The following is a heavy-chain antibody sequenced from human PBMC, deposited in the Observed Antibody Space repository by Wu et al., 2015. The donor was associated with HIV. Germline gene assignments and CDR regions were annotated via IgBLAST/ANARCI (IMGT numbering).Heavy chain of an antibody. CDR3: TKTSALIRGXWDWFDT. J-gene: IGHJ5*02. CDR2: INPIGTST. D-gene: IGHD2-2*01. Sequence: QVRLVQSGAEVRKTGASVKVSCKTSGNTFSNYYMQWVRQAPGKGLEWMAMINPIGTSTKYAQKFQGRLTVTRDTSTGVVYMELNSLRSEDTAVYYCTKTSALIRGXWDWFDTWGPGTLVSVSS. V-gene: IGHV1-46*01. CDR1: GNTFSNYY.